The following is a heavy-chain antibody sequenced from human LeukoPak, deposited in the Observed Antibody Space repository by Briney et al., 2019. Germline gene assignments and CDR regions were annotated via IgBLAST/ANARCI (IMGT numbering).Heavy chain of an antibody. J-gene: IGHJ4*02. CDR3: ARLRTYGGNPVDY. D-gene: IGHD4-23*01. Sequence: SETLSLTCTVSGGSISSMSYYWGWIRQPPGKGLEWIGSIHYSGSTYYNPSLKSRVTISVDTSKNQFSLRLSSVTAADTAVYYCARLRTYGGNPVDYWGQGTLVTVPS. V-gene: IGHV4-39*01. CDR2: IHYSGST. CDR1: GGSISSMSYY.